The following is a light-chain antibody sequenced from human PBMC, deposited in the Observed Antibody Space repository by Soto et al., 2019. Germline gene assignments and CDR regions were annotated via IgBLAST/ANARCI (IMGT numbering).Light chain of an antibody. CDR1: QNVDIY. J-gene: IGKJ4*01. Sequence: EVVLTQSPVTLALSPGERATLSCRASQNVDIYVAWYQQRHGQAPRLLIYDASNRATGIPARFSGGGSGTGFTLTISSLEPEDFAVYYCQQRRDWPPLTFGGGTKVEIK. V-gene: IGKV3-11*01. CDR3: QQRRDWPPLT. CDR2: DAS.